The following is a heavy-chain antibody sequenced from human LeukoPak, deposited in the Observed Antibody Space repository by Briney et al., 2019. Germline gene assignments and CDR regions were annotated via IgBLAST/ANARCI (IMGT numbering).Heavy chain of an antibody. CDR1: GFTFSSYG. V-gene: IGHV3-33*01. CDR2: ILYDGSNK. Sequence: GGSLRLSCAASGFTFSSYGMHWVRQAPGKGLEWVAVILYDGSNKYYADSVKGRFTISRDNSKNTLYLQMNSLRAEDTAVYYCARSEMWNDAFDIWGQGTMVTVSS. D-gene: IGHD1-1*01. J-gene: IGHJ3*02. CDR3: ARSEMWNDAFDI.